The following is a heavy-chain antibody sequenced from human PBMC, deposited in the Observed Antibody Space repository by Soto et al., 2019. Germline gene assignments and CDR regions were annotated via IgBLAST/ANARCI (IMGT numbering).Heavy chain of an antibody. J-gene: IGHJ4*02. Sequence: QVLLVESGGGVVQPGRSLRLSCAGSGFTFSNYGLHWVRQAPGKGLDWVSFISFDGSHRYYADSVKGRFTISRDNSNNMLYLQMDSLTTEVTAVYYCAKDGSPRYCSRSSCHPAGAYWGQGTLVTVSS. CDR3: AKDGSPRYCSRSSCHPAGAY. CDR2: ISFDGSHR. CDR1: GFTFSNYG. V-gene: IGHV3-30*18. D-gene: IGHD2-15*01.